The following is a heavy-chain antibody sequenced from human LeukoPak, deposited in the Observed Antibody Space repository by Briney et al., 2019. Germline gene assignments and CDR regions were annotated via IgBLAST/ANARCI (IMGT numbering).Heavy chain of an antibody. D-gene: IGHD3-22*01. CDR3: ARVIDYYDSSGYYLGDY. CDR2: ISAYNGNT. Sequence: ASVKVSCKASGYTFTSYGISWVRQAPGQGLEWMGWISAYNGNTNYAQKLQGRVTMTTDTSTSTAYMELRSLRSDDTAVYYCARVIDYYDSSGYYLGDYWGQGTLVTVSS. CDR1: GYTFTSYG. J-gene: IGHJ4*02. V-gene: IGHV1-18*01.